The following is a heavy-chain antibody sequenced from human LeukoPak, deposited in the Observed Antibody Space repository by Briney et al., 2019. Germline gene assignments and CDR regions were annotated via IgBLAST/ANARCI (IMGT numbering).Heavy chain of an antibody. CDR1: GFTFTSYS. J-gene: IGHJ3*02. V-gene: IGHV3-48*01. D-gene: IGHD6-6*01. Sequence: GRSLRLSCAASGFTFTSYSMNWVRQAPGKGLEWISYITSSRSTIYYADSVKGRFTISRDNAENSLYLQMNSLRADDTAVYYCAREYSSSSGRAFDIWGQGTMVTVSS. CDR2: ITSSRSTI. CDR3: AREYSSSSGRAFDI.